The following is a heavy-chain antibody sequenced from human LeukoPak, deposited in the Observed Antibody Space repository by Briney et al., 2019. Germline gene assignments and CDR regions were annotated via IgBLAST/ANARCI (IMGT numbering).Heavy chain of an antibody. V-gene: IGHV1-2*02. D-gene: IGHD2-2*01. CDR3: ARSIAVVPAVLFDP. CDR1: GYTFTGYY. Sequence: ASVKVSCKASGYTFTGYYMHWVRQAPGQGLEWMGWINPNSGGTNYAQKFQGRVTMTRDTSISTAYMELSRLRSDDTAVYYCARSIAVVPAVLFDPWGQGTLVTVSS. J-gene: IGHJ5*02. CDR2: INPNSGGT.